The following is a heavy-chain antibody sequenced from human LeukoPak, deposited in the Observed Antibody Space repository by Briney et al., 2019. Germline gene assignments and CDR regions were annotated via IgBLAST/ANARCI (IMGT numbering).Heavy chain of an antibody. Sequence: PSETLSLTCTVSGGSISSYYWSWIRQPAGKGLEWIGRIYTSGSTNYNPSLKSRVTMSVDTSKNQFSLKLSSVTAADTAVYYCARDGFQYSSGWYAYWGQGTLVTVSS. CDR3: ARDGFQYSSGWYAY. D-gene: IGHD6-19*01. CDR1: GGSISSYY. J-gene: IGHJ4*02. CDR2: IYTSGST. V-gene: IGHV4-4*07.